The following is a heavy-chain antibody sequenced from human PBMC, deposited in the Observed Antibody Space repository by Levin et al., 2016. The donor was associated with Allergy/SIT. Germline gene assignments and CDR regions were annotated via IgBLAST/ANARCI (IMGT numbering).Heavy chain of an antibody. Sequence: SETLSLTCAVSGGSISSGGYSWSWIRQPPGKGLEWIGYIYHSGSTYYNPSLKSRVTISVDRSKNQFSLKLSSVTAADTAVYYCARAKGDYFDYWGQGTLVTVSS. CDR1: GGSISSGGYS. CDR2: IYHSGST. J-gene: IGHJ4*02. CDR3: ARAKGDYFDY. V-gene: IGHV4-30-2*01.